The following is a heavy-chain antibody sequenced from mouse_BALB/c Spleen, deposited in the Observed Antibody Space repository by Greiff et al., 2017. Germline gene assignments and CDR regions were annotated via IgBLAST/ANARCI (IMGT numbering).Heavy chain of an antibody. V-gene: IGHV1S126*01. Sequence: QVQLQQSGPQLVRPGASVKISCKASGYSFTSYWMHWVKQRPGQGLEWIGMIDPSDSETRLNQKFKDKATLTVDKSSSTAYMQLSSPTSEDSAVYYCARLDGNYEAYWGQGTLVTVSA. CDR2: IDPSDSET. J-gene: IGHJ3*01. CDR3: ARLDGNYEAY. CDR1: GYSFTSYW. D-gene: IGHD2-1*01.